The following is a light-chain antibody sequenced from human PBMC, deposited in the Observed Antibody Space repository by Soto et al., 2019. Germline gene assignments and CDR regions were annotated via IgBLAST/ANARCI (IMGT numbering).Light chain of an antibody. CDR3: NSYTSSNTLV. J-gene: IGLJ1*01. CDR2: AVS. V-gene: IGLV2-14*01. Sequence: QSALTQPASVSGSPGQSITISCTGTSSDVGGYNYVSWYQQHPGKAPKTMIYAVSNRPSGVSYRFSGSKSSNTASLTISGLQAEDEADYYCNSYTSSNTLVFGTGTKLTVL. CDR1: SSDVGGYNY.